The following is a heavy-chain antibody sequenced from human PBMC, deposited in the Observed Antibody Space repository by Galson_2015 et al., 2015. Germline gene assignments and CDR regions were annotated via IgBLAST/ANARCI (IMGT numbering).Heavy chain of an antibody. Sequence: SLRLSCAASGFSFDIWAMSWVRQPPGKGLEWVSSITGSFTTYYADSVKGRFTISRDNSKNALYLQMNSLRPEDTAVYYCLGGRVYWGQGIPVTVSS. V-gene: IGHV3-23*01. CDR3: LGGRVY. J-gene: IGHJ4*02. CDR2: ITGSFTT. D-gene: IGHD3-10*01. CDR1: GFSFDIWA.